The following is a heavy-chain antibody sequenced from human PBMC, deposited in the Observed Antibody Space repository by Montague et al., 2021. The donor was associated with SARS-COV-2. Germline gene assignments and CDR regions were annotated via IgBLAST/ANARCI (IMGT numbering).Heavy chain of an antibody. Sequence: SETLSLTCTVSGGSISSSSYYWGWIRQPPGKGLEWIGSLYYTGSTXYDPSLKSRVTISVDTSKNQFSLELSSVTAADTAVYHCARDSSSWYYWFDPWGQGTLVTVSS. V-gene: IGHV4-39*01. D-gene: IGHD6-13*01. CDR2: LYYTGST. CDR1: GGSISSSSYY. J-gene: IGHJ5*02. CDR3: ARDSSSWYYWFDP.